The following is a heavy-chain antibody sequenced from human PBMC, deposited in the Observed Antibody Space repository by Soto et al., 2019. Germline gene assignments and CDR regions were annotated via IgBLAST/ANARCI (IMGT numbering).Heavy chain of an antibody. CDR2: IIPIFGTA. D-gene: IGHD2-2*01. Sequence: ASVKVSCKASGGTFSSYAISWVRQAPGQGLEWMGGIIPIFGTANYAQKFQGRVTITADESTSTAYMELSSLRSEDTAVYYCARYLPVPSSSWFDPWGQGTLVTVSS. CDR3: ARYLPVPSSSWFDP. V-gene: IGHV1-69*13. CDR1: GGTFSSYA. J-gene: IGHJ5*02.